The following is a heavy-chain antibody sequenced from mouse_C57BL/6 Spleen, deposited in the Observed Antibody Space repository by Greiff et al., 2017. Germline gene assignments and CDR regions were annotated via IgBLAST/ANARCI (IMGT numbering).Heavy chain of an antibody. CDR3: ARGELRGTWFAY. CDR1: GYTFTSYW. Sequence: QVQLKQPGTELVKPGASVKLSCKASGYTFTSYWMHWVKQRPGQGLEWIGNINPSNGGTNYNEKFKSKATLTVDKSSSTAYMQLSSLTSEDSAVYYCARGELRGTWFAYWGQGTLVTVSA. J-gene: IGHJ3*01. D-gene: IGHD1-3*01. V-gene: IGHV1-53*01. CDR2: INPSNGGT.